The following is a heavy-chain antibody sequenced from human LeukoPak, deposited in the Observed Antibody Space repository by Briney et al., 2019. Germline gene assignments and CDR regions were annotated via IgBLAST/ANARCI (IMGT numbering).Heavy chain of an antibody. D-gene: IGHD3-22*01. CDR2: IYWDDDK. CDR1: GFSLSTSGVG. V-gene: IGHV2-5*02. J-gene: IGHJ4*02. Sequence: SGPTLVKPTQTLTVTCTFSGFSLSTSGVGVGWIRQPPGRALEWLALIYWDDDKRYSPSLKSRLTITKDTSKNQVVLTMTNMDPVDTATHFCVRKVFDSSGLFKWAFDYWGQGTLVTVST. CDR3: VRKVFDSSGLFKWAFDY.